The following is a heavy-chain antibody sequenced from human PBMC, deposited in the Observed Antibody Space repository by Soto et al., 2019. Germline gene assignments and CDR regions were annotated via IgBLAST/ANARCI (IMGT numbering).Heavy chain of an antibody. D-gene: IGHD4-17*01. CDR3: ARDNADYGGNLNAFDI. Sequence: PSETLSLTCTVSGGSISSYYWSWIRQPPGKGLEWIGYIYYSGSTNYNPSLKSRVTISVDTSKNQFSLKLSSVTAADTAVYYCARDNADYGGNLNAFDIWGQGTMVTVSS. J-gene: IGHJ3*02. V-gene: IGHV4-59*01. CDR1: GGSISSYY. CDR2: IYYSGST.